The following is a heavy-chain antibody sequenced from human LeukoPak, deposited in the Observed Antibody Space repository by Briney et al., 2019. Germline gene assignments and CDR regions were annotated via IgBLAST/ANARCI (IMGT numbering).Heavy chain of an antibody. Sequence: GGSLRLSRAASGFTFSSYGMHWVRQAPGKGLEWVAFIRYDGSNKYYADSVKGRFTISRDNSKNTLYLQMNSLRAEDTAVYYCAGGGWYYFDYWGQGTLVTVSS. CDR2: IRYDGSNK. CDR1: GFTFSSYG. D-gene: IGHD6-19*01. J-gene: IGHJ4*02. V-gene: IGHV3-30*02. CDR3: AGGGWYYFDY.